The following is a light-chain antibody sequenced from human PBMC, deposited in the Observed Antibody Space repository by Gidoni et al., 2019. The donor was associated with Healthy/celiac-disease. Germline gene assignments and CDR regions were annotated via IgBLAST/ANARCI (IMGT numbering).Light chain of an antibody. J-gene: IGKJ3*01. Sequence: IVLTQSPGTLSLSPGERATLSCRASQSVSSSYLAWYQQKPGQAPRLLIYGASSRATGIPDRFSDSGSGTDFTLTISRLEPEDFAVYYCQQYGSSPLFTFGPGTKVDIK. CDR3: QQYGSSPLFT. CDR2: GAS. V-gene: IGKV3-20*01. CDR1: QSVSSSY.